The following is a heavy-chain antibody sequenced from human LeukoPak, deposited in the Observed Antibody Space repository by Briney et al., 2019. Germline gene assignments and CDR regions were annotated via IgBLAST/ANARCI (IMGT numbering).Heavy chain of an antibody. J-gene: IGHJ4*02. D-gene: IGHD3-9*01. Sequence: GGSLRLSCAASGFPFSNAWMSWVRQAPGKGLEWVGRIKSKTDGGTTDYAAPVKGRFTISRDDSKNTLYLQMNSLKTEDTAVYYCTTTGYYYSSGFDYWGQGTLVTVSS. V-gene: IGHV3-15*01. CDR2: IKSKTDGGTT. CDR3: TTTGYYYSSGFDY. CDR1: GFPFSNAW.